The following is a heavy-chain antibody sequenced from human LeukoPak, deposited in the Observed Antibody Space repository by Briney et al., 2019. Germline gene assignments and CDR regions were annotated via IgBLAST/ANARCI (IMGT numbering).Heavy chain of an antibody. V-gene: IGHV3-11*03. CDR1: GFTFSDYY. Sequence: PGGSLRLSCAASGFTFSDYYMSWIRQAPGKGLEWISFITSSSGYTYSADSVKGRFIISKDNAKNSLYLQMNSLRDEDTAVYYCARKYGGYADYWGQGTLVTVSS. J-gene: IGHJ4*02. CDR2: ITSSSGYT. D-gene: IGHD5-12*01. CDR3: ARKYGGYADY.